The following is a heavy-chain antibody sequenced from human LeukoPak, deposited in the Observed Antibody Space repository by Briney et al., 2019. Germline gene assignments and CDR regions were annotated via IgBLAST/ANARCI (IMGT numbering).Heavy chain of an antibody. V-gene: IGHV3-66*01. Sequence: GGSLRLSCAASGFTVSSNYMSWVRQAPGKGLEWVSLIYSGGSTYYADSVQGRFTIFRDNSKNTLYLQMNSLRAGDTAVYYCASRDKGYYYGMDVWGQGTTVTVSS. J-gene: IGHJ6*02. CDR1: GFTVSSNY. D-gene: IGHD5-24*01. CDR2: IYSGGST. CDR3: ASRDKGYYYGMDV.